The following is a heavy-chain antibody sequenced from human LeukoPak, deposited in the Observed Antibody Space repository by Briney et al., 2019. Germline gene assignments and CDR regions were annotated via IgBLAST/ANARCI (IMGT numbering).Heavy chain of an antibody. V-gene: IGHV1-2*02. D-gene: IGHD3-22*01. J-gene: IGHJ6*03. Sequence: GASVKVSCKASGYSFTGYYIHWVRQAPGQGLEWMGWINPYSGDSVYAQKFQGRVTMTRDTSINIAYMELSRLTSDDTAVYYCARSSGYYSSLFYMHVWGKGTTVTVSS. CDR2: INPYSGDS. CDR3: ARSSGYYSSLFYMHV. CDR1: GYSFTGYY.